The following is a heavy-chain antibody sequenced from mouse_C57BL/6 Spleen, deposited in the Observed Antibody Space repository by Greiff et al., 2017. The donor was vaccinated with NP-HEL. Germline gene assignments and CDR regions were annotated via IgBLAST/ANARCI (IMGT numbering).Heavy chain of an antibody. V-gene: IGHV1-42*01. Sequence: EVKLVESGPELVKPGASVKISCKASGYSFTGYYMNWVKQSPEKSLEWIGEINPSTGGTTYNQKFKAKATLTVDKSSSTAYMQLKSLTSEDSAVYYCARGPGNYFDYWGQGTTLTVSS. CDR1: GYSFTGYY. CDR2: INPSTGGT. J-gene: IGHJ2*01. CDR3: ARGPGNYFDY.